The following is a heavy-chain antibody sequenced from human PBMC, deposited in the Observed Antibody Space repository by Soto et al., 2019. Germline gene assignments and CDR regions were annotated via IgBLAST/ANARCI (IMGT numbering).Heavy chain of an antibody. V-gene: IGHV4-39*01. CDR2: IYYSGST. CDR1: GGSISSSSYY. D-gene: IGHD6-13*01. J-gene: IGHJ4*02. Sequence: PSETLSLTCTVSGGSISSSSYYWGWIRQPPGKGLEWIGSIYYSGSTYYNPSLKSRVTISVDTSKNQFSLKLSSVTAADTAVYYCERHAVHSSSWYYFDYWGQGTLVTVS. CDR3: ERHAVHSSSWYYFDY.